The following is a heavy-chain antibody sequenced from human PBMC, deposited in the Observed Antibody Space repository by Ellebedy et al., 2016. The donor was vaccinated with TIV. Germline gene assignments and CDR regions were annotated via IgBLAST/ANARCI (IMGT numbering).Heavy chain of an antibody. CDR1: GDSISSFY. CDR2: IYHTGRT. CDR3: ARVGSRTLRPRRVYYFDS. V-gene: IGHV4-59*01. D-gene: IGHD5-12*01. Sequence: MPSETLSLTCTVSGDSISSFYWSWIRQPPGKGLEWIGYIYHTGRTTYNPSLKSRVTISLDTSQNPFSLNLSAVTAADTAFYDCARVGSRTLRPRRVYYFDSWGQGTLVTVAS. J-gene: IGHJ4*02.